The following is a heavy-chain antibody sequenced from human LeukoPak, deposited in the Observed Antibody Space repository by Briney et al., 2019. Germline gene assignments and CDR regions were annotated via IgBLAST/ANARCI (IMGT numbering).Heavy chain of an antibody. V-gene: IGHV1-8*03. D-gene: IGHD3-22*01. CDR3: ARRRSSGYYYTTWVYNWFDP. Sequence: ASVKVSCKASGYTFTSYDINWVRQATGQGLEWMGWMNPNSGNTGYAQKFQGRVTITRNTSICTAYMELSSLRSEDTAVYYCARRRSSGYYYTTWVYNWFDPWGQGTLVTVSS. CDR1: GYTFTSYD. CDR2: MNPNSGNT. J-gene: IGHJ5*02.